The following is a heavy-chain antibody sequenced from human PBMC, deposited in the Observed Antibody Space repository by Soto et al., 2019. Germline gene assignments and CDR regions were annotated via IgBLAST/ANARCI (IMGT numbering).Heavy chain of an antibody. CDR2: IYWDDDK. CDR1: GFSLSTSGVG. D-gene: IGHD6-19*01. J-gene: IGHJ5*02. V-gene: IGHV2-5*02. CDR3: PRRPILVPGPRGFPGSAP. Sequence: QITLKESGPTLVKPTQTLTLTCTFSGFSLSTSGVGVGWIRQPPGKALEWLAFIYWDDDKRYSPSLKSSLTTPKDPPRNLVLLTMTNRDPGDTPTFFWPRRPILVPGPRGFPGSAPGAQETRVTFSS.